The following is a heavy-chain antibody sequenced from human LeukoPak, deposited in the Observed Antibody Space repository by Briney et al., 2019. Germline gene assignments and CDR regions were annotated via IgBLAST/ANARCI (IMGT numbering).Heavy chain of an antibody. J-gene: IGHJ2*01. V-gene: IGHV3-13*01. CDR2: IGTGGDT. D-gene: IGHD6-19*01. CDR1: GSTFSTYD. Sequence: GGSLRLSCAVSGSTFSTYDMHWVRQGIGKGLEWVSAIGTGGDTYYPDSVRGRFTISRENARNSLYLQMNNLRDGDTAVYYCVREGAEYSSGWNGWYFDLSGRGTLVTVSS. CDR3: VREGAEYSSGWNGWYFDL.